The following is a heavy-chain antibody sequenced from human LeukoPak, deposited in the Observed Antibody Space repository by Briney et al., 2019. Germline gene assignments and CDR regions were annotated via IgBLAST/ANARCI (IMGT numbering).Heavy chain of an antibody. CDR1: GYTFTSYA. V-gene: IGHV7-4-1*02. Sequence: GASVKVSCKASGYTFTSYAMNWVRQAPGQGLEWMGLINTNTGNPTYAQGFTGRFVFSLDTSVSTAYLQISSLKAEDTAVYYCARDSYGDEAIDAFDIWGQGTMVTVSS. CDR2: INTNTGNP. D-gene: IGHD4-17*01. J-gene: IGHJ3*02. CDR3: ARDSYGDEAIDAFDI.